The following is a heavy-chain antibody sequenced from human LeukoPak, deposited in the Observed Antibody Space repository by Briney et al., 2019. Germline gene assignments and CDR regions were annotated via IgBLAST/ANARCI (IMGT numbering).Heavy chain of an antibody. CDR3: ARDEKIVGASGQDY. Sequence: GGSLRLSCAASGFTFSNFGMSWVRQAPGKGLEWVSRINTDGGDTIYADSVKGRFTISRDNAKNTLFLQMNSLRAEDTAVYYCARDEKIVGASGQDYWGQGTLVTVSS. CDR2: INTDGGDT. J-gene: IGHJ4*02. D-gene: IGHD1-26*01. V-gene: IGHV3-74*01. CDR1: GFTFSNFG.